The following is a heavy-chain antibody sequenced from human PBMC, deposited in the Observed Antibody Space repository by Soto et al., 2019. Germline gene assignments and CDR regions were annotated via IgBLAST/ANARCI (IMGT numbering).Heavy chain of an antibody. V-gene: IGHV5-51*01. D-gene: IGHD5-18*01. Sequence: GESLKISCKTSGYSFLNYWIGWVRQMPGKGLEWMGIIYPSDSDARYSPSFQGQVTISADKSISTVYLQWSSLKASDTAMYYCARHIVDTSMTASFNYWGQGTQVTVSS. CDR3: ARHIVDTSMTASFNY. CDR2: IYPSDSDA. J-gene: IGHJ4*02. CDR1: GYSFLNYW.